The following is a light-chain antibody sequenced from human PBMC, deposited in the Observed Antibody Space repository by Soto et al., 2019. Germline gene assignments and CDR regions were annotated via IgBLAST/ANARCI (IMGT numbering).Light chain of an antibody. CDR2: HAS. J-gene: IGKJ5*01. V-gene: IGKV3-11*01. CDR1: QRVSNY. CDR3: QQRSSWPIT. Sequence: EIVLTQSPATLSLSPGERATLSCRASQRVSNYLAWYQQKPGQAPLLLIYHASTRATGIPARFSGGGSGTDFTLTISSLEPEDFVVYYCQQRSSWPITFGQGTRLEIK.